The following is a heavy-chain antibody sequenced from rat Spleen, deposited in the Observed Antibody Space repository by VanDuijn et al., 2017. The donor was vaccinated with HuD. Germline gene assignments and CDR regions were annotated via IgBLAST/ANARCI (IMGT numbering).Heavy chain of an antibody. J-gene: IGHJ3*01. CDR3: ARPDYGYPFAY. Sequence: EVQLMESGGGLVQPGRSLKLSCAASGFTFSDYNMAWVRQAPKRGLEWVATITYDGSGTYYPDSVKGRFTISRDNAKSTLYLQMGSLRSEDTATYYCARPDYGYPFAYWGQGTLVTVSS. V-gene: IGHV5-7*01. CDR1: GFTFSDYN. CDR2: ITYDGSGT. D-gene: IGHD1-7*01.